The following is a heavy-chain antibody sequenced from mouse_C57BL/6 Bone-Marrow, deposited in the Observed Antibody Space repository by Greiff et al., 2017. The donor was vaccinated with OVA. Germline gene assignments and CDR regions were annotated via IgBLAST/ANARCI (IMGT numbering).Heavy chain of an antibody. CDR2: ISCGGSYT. CDR1: GFTFSSYG. D-gene: IGHD3-2*01. Sequence: EVLLVESGGDLVKPGGSLKLSCAASGFTFSSYGMSWVRQVPDKSLEWVATISCGGSYTYYPDSVKGRFTISRDNAKNTLSLQMSSLKSEDTAMYISAKQTAVAWFAYRGGGTLVTVS. CDR3: AKQTAVAWFAY. V-gene: IGHV5-6*01. J-gene: IGHJ3*01.